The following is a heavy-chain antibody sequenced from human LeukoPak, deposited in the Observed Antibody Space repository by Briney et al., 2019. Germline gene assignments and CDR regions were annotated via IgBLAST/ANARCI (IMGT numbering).Heavy chain of an antibody. J-gene: IGHJ4*02. CDR1: GFSFCSYA. V-gene: IGHV3-30*04. D-gene: IGHD6-13*01. CDR3: ARDSAAAAVYYFDY. CDR2: ISIDGRDK. Sequence: PGRSLGLSCAGSGFSFCSYAMRWVRQTPGEGLVWVAVISIDGRDKHYADSVKGRFTISRDNSKSTLYLQMNSLRAEDTAVYYCARDSAAAAVYYFDYWGQGTLVTVSS.